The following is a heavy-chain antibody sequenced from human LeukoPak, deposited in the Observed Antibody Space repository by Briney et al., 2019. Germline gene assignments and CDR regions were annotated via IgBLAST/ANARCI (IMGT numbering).Heavy chain of an antibody. CDR3: ARARGYSYGFMDY. Sequence: SETLSLTCTVSVGSISSYYWSWIRQPPARGLEWIGYIYYSGSTNYNPALKSSVTISVDTSKNQFSLKLSSVTGADTAVYYRARARGYSYGFMDYWGQGTLVTVSS. D-gene: IGHD5-18*01. J-gene: IGHJ4*02. CDR2: IYYSGST. V-gene: IGHV4-59*01. CDR1: VGSISSYY.